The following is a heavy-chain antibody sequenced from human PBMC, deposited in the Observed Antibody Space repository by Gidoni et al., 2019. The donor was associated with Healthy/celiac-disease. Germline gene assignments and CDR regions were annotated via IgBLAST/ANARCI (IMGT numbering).Heavy chain of an antibody. D-gene: IGHD1-7*01. CDR2: ISRSGSTI. V-gene: IGHV3-48*03. CDR3: ARARSNWNYRGGSFDY. Sequence: EVQLVESGGGLVQPGGSLRLSCAASGFTFSSCEMNWVRQAPGKGLEWVSYISRSGSTIYYADSVKGRFTISRDNAKNSLYLQMNSLRAEDTAVYYCARARSNWNYRGGSFDYWGQGTLVTVSS. J-gene: IGHJ4*02. CDR1: GFTFSSCE.